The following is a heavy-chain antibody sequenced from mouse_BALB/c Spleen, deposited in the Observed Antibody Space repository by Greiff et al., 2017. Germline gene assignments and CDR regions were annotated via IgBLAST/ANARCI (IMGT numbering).Heavy chain of an antibody. V-gene: IGHV3-2*02. CDR3: ARRYDGYYYFDY. CDR2: ISYSGST. D-gene: IGHD2-3*01. CDR1: GYSITSDYA. Sequence: DVKLQESGPGLVKPSQSLSLTCTVTGYSITSDYAWNWIRQFPGNKLEWMGYISYSGSTSYNPSLKSRISITRDTSKNQFFLQLNSVTTEDTATYYCARRYDGYYYFDYWGQGTTLTVSS. J-gene: IGHJ2*01.